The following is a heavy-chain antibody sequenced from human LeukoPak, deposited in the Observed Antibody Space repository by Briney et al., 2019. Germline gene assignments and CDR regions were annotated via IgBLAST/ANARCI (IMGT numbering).Heavy chain of an antibody. D-gene: IGHD4-23*01. Sequence: GGSLRLSCAASGFTVSSNYMSWVRQAPGKGLEWVSVIYSGGSTYYADPVKGRFTISRDNSKNTLYLQMNSLRAEDTAVYYCAKDDPMTTVAATGAFDIWGQGTMVTISS. V-gene: IGHV3-66*01. CDR1: GFTVSSNY. CDR2: IYSGGST. CDR3: AKDDPMTTVAATGAFDI. J-gene: IGHJ3*02.